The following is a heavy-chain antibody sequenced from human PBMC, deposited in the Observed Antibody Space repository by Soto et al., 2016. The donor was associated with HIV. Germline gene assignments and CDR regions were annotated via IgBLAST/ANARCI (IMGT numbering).Heavy chain of an antibody. CDR3: ARGVERHFYMDV. D-gene: IGHD3-10*01. V-gene: IGHV3-64*07. CDR1: GFTFSTYG. J-gene: IGHJ6*03. Sequence: EVQLVESGGGLVQPGGSLRLTCAASGFTFSTYGFHWVRQSPGKGLEHVSSISTTGGNTYYADSLKGRFTISRDNSKNTLYLQMSSLTVDDMAVYFCARGVERHFYMDVWGKGTTVTVSS. CDR2: ISTTGGNT.